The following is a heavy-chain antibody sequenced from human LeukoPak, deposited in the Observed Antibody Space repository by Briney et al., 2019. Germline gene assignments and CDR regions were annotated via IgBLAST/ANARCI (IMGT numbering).Heavy chain of an antibody. V-gene: IGHV3-23*01. CDR1: GFTFSSYA. CDR2: ITGSGGST. Sequence: QPGGSLRLSCAASGFTFSSYALTWVRQAPGKGLEWVSTITGSGGSTYYADSVKGRFTISRDNSKNTLYLLMNSLRAEDTAVYYCVSPVRDYWGQGTLVTVSS. J-gene: IGHJ4*02. CDR3: VSPVRDY.